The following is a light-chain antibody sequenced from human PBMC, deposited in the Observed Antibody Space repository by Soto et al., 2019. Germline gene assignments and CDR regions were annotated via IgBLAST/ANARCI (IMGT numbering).Light chain of an antibody. V-gene: IGKV3-11*01. J-gene: IGKJ4*01. CDR3: QQRSNWPPVT. Sequence: EIVLTQSPATLSLSPGERATLSCRASQSINRHLAWYRQKPGQAPRLLIYDASNRATGIPARFSGSGSGTDFTLTIRSLEPEDFGVYCCQQRSNWPPVTFGGGTKVEIK. CDR1: QSINRH. CDR2: DAS.